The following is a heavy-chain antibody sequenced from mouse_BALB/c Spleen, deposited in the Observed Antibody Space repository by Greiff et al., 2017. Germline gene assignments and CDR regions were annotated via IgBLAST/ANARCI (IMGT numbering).Heavy chain of an antibody. J-gene: IGHJ4*01. D-gene: IGHD1-1*01. CDR1: GFAFSSYD. Sequence: EVKLEESGGGLVKPGGSLKLSCAASGFAFSSYDMSWVRQTPEKRLEWVAYISSGGGSTYYPDTVKGRFTISRDNAKNTLYLQMSSLKSEDTAMYYCARQDYYGSSYNAMDYWGQGTSVTVSS. CDR3: ARQDYYGSSYNAMDY. CDR2: ISSGGGST. V-gene: IGHV5-12-1*01.